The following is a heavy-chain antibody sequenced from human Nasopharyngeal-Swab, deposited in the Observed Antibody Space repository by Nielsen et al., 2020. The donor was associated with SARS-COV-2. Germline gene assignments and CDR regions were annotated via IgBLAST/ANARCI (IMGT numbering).Heavy chain of an antibody. CDR3: ARGEVCYYDSSGYLNYFDY. J-gene: IGHJ4*02. V-gene: IGHV3-30-3*01. Sequence: WIRQPPGKGLEWVAVISYDGSNKYYADSVKGRFTISRDNSKNTLYLQMNSLRAEDTAVYYCARGEVCYYDSSGYLNYFDYWGQGTLVTVSS. CDR2: ISYDGSNK. D-gene: IGHD3-22*01.